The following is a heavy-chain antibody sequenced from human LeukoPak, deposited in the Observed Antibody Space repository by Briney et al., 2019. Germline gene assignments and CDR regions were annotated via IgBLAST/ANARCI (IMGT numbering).Heavy chain of an antibody. D-gene: IGHD4-17*01. V-gene: IGHV4-4*02. CDR1: GASISSNNW. Sequence: SETLSLTCAVSGASISSNNWWSWVRQPPGQGLEWIGEIWHSGTTNYNPSLKSRVTISVDKSKNQFSLKLNSMTAADTAVYYCMGADYGGHWGQGTLVTVSS. CDR3: MGADYGGH. J-gene: IGHJ4*02. CDR2: IWHSGTT.